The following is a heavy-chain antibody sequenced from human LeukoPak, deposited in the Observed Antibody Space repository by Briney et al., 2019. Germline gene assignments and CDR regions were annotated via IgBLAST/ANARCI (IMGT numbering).Heavy chain of an antibody. CDR1: RFTFSNYW. J-gene: IGHJ6*03. CDR3: ARGVAALMDV. V-gene: IGHV3-7*04. CDR2: IKQDASEE. D-gene: IGHD6-6*01. Sequence: GGSLRLSCAASRFTFSNYWMNWVRQAPGKGLEWVANIKQDASEEYYVDSVRGRFTISRDNAKNSLYLQMDSLRGEDTAVYFCARGVAALMDVWGKGTTVTVSS.